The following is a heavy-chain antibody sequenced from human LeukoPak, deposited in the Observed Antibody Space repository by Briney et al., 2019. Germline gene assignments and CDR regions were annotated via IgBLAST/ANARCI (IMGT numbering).Heavy chain of an antibody. CDR3: AKVGITMVRGVSYFDY. D-gene: IGHD3-10*01. V-gene: IGHV3-23*01. J-gene: IGHJ4*02. CDR2: ISCNGGST. Sequence: TGGSLRLSCAASGFTFSSYAMSWVRQAPGKGLEWVSAISCNGGSTYYADSVKGRFTISRDNSKNTLYLQMNSLRAEDRAVYYCAKVGITMVRGVSYFDYWGQGTLVTVSS. CDR1: GFTFSSYA.